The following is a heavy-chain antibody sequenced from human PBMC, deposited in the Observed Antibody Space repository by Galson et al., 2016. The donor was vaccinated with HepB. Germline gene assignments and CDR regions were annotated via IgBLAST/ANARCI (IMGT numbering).Heavy chain of an antibody. CDR1: GDSVSSEAAA. Sequence: CAISGDSVSSEAAAWNWIRQSPSRGLEWLGRTYYRSKWYNEYAVSLQSRITINPDTSKNQFSLPLNSVTLEDTAAYYCSIGVAPWAIGSLGFHIDVWGQGTTVTVAS. CDR2: TYYRSKWYN. D-gene: IGHD1-26*01. J-gene: IGHJ6*01. V-gene: IGHV6-1*01. CDR3: SIGVAPWAIGSLGFHIDV.